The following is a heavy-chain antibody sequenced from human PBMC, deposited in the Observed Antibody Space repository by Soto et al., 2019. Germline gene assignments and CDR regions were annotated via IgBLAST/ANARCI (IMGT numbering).Heavy chain of an antibody. J-gene: IGHJ1*01. CDR3: ITTNSPVGY. D-gene: IGHD1-26*01. V-gene: IGHV3-15*07. CDR2: IKSKTDGGTI. Sequence: EVQLVESGGGLVKPGGSLRLSCAASGFTFTNAWMNWVRQAPGKGLEWVGRIKSKTDGGTIDYAAPVKDRFTISRDDARDTLYLQMNSLKTDHTALYYCITTNSPVGYWGQGSLVTVSS. CDR1: GFTFTNAW.